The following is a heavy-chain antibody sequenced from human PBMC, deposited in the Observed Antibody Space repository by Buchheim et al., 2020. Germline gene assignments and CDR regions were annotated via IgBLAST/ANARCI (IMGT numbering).Heavy chain of an antibody. J-gene: IGHJ4*02. D-gene: IGHD3-3*01. V-gene: IGHV4-31*03. CDR2: IYYSGST. Sequence: QVQLQESGPGLVKPSQTLSLTCTVSGGSISSGGYYWSWIRQHPGKGRERIGYIYYSGSTYYHPSLKSRVTITKDTSKNHFYLKVKYVTDADTAVYYCERGVAGGFDRWGQGTL. CDR1: GGSISSGGYY. CDR3: ERGVAGGFDR.